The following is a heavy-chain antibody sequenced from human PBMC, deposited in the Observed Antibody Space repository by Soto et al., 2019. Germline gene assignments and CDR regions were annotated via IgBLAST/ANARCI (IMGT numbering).Heavy chain of an antibody. J-gene: IGHJ6*02. D-gene: IGHD5-12*01. Sequence: EVQLVQSGAEVKEPGESLKISCKGSGYSFTKYWIGWVRQMPGKGLEWMAIIYPDESDTRYSPSFQGQVTISADNSINTVYLQWSSLKASDTAMYYCVRMGFSGGGYLSYYYYGMDIWGQGTTVTVSS. V-gene: IGHV5-51*03. CDR1: GYSFTKYW. CDR2: IYPDESDT. CDR3: VRMGFSGGGYLSYYYYGMDI.